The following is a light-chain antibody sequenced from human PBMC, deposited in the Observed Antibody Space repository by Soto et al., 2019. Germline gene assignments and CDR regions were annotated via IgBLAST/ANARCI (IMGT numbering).Light chain of an antibody. Sequence: IRLTQSPSSLSSWVGDIITISGRAHESVGNWLAWYQQKPGKAPKLLIYAATTLQSGVPSRFSGSRSGTVFSLTVSSLQPEDFATYYCQQANSFPLSFGGGTKVDIK. CDR1: ESVGNW. J-gene: IGKJ4*01. CDR2: AAT. CDR3: QQANSFPLS. V-gene: IGKV1D-12*01.